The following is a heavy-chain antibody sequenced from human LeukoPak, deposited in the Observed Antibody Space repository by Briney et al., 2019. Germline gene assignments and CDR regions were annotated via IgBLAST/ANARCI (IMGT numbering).Heavy chain of an antibody. D-gene: IGHD2-2*03. Sequence: SVKVSCKASGGTFSSYAISWVRQAPGQGLEWMGGIFPIFGTANYAQKFQGRVTITADESTSTAYMELSSLRSEDTAVYYCARDLSGYCSSTSCSRAFYYYYYMDVWGKGTTVTVSS. CDR2: IFPIFGTA. V-gene: IGHV1-69*01. J-gene: IGHJ6*03. CDR3: ARDLSGYCSSTSCSRAFYYYYYMDV. CDR1: GGTFSSYA.